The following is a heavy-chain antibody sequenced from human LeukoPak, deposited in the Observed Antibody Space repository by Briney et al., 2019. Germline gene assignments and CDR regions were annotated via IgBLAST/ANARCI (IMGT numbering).Heavy chain of an antibody. Sequence: GGSLRLSCAASGFTFSSYGMHWVRQAPGKGLEWVAVIWYDGSNKYYADSVKGRFTISRDNSKNTLYLQMNSLRAEDTAVYYCAKKATGWLQQAFEDYWGQGTLVTVSS. J-gene: IGHJ4*02. CDR3: AKKATGWLQQAFEDY. CDR1: GFTFSSYG. V-gene: IGHV3-33*06. CDR2: IWYDGSNK. D-gene: IGHD5-12*01.